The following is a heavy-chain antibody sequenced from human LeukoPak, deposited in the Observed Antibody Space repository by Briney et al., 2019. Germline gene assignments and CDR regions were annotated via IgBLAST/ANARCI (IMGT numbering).Heavy chain of an antibody. CDR2: IKQEGSEK. V-gene: IGHV3-7*01. CDR1: GFTFGSYW. Sequence: GGSRRLSVAASGFTFGSYWMSWFRQAPGKGLEWVANIKQEGSEKYYVDSVKGRFTISRDNAKNSLYLQMNSLRAEDTAVYYCARDITIFGVVIISGQADYWGQGTLVTVSS. D-gene: IGHD3-3*01. CDR3: ARDITIFGVVIISGQADY. J-gene: IGHJ4*02.